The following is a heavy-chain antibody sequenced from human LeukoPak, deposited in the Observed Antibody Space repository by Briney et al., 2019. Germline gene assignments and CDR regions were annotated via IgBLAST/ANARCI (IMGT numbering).Heavy chain of an antibody. Sequence: PSETLSLTCTVSGGSISSSSYYWGWIRQPPGKGLEWIGSIYYSGSTYYNPSLKSRVTISVDTSKNQFSLKLSSVTAADTAVYYCARNSGSYVPLRAGIDYWGQGTLVTVSS. CDR1: GGSISSSSYY. CDR2: IYYSGST. J-gene: IGHJ4*02. CDR3: ARNSGSYVPLRAGIDY. V-gene: IGHV4-39*01. D-gene: IGHD1-26*01.